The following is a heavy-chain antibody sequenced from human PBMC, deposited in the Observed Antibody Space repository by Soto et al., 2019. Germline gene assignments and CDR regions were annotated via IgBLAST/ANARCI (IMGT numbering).Heavy chain of an antibody. J-gene: IGHJ4*02. Sequence: QVQLQQLGAGLLKPSETLSLTCAVYGGSFSGYYWSWIRQPPGKGLEWIGEINHSGSTNYNPSLKSRVTISVDTSKTQFSLKLSSVTAADTAVYYCARGRGRTMNYWGKGTLVTVSS. CDR3: ARGRGRTMNY. CDR2: INHSGST. V-gene: IGHV4-34*01. D-gene: IGHD3-22*01. CDR1: GGSFSGYY.